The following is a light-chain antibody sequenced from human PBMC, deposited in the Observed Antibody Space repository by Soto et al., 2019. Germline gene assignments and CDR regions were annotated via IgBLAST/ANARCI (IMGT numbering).Light chain of an antibody. CDR2: GAS. CDR3: QHFGGTTFT. CDR1: QSVSSSY. J-gene: IGKJ5*01. V-gene: IGKV3-20*01. Sequence: IVFTQSPGTLSLTQGEGATLSCRASQSVSSSYIAWYQQRPGQTPSLLIYGASTRATGIPDRFSGRGSGTHFTLTISRLEPGDFAVYYCQHFGGTTFTFGQGTRLEV.